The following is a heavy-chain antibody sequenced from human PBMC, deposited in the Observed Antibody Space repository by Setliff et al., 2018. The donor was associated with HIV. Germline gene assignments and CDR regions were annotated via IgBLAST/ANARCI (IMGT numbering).Heavy chain of an antibody. CDR3: TGDYNSGSHRFDY. V-gene: IGHV4-4*08. Sequence: SETLSLTCTVSGGSISSYYWSWIRQPPGKGLEWIGYIYPIGSPDYPSGNTVYNPSFRSRVTLSLDTSKNQFSLKLTSVTAADAAVYYCTGDYNSGSHRFDYWGQGTPVTSPQ. D-gene: IGHD3-10*01. CDR2: IYPIGSPDYPSGNT. CDR1: GGSISSYY. J-gene: IGHJ4*02.